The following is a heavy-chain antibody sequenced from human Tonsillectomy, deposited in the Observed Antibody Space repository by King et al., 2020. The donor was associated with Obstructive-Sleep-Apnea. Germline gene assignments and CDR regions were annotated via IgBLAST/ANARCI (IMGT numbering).Heavy chain of an antibody. CDR3: VGDPLGQGN. CDR1: GYSISSGYY. J-gene: IGHJ4*02. Sequence: VQLQESGPGLVKPSETLSLTCTVSGYSISSGYYWGWIRQPPGKGLEWVGSIYHSGSTYYNPSLKGRVTISVETSKNQFSLRLSSVTAADTAVYYCVGDPLGQGNWGQGTLVTVSS. V-gene: IGHV4-38-2*02. CDR2: IYHSGST.